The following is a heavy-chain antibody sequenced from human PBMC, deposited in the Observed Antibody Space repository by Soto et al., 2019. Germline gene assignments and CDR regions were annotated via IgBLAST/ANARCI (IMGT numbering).Heavy chain of an antibody. CDR3: ARGPNWGYRFDS. CDR2: LIPLFGTT. D-gene: IGHD7-27*01. CDR1: GGTFSGHA. J-gene: IGHJ4*02. Sequence: SVKVSCKASGGTFSGHAISWVRQAPGQGPEWIGGLIPLFGTTQHAQNFQGRLTITADKSTSTAYMELTSLRFEDTAIYYCARGPNWGYRFDSWGQGTLVTVSS. V-gene: IGHV1-69*06.